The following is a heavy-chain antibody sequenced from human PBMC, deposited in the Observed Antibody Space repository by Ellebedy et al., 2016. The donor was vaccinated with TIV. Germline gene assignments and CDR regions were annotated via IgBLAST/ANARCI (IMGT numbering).Heavy chain of an antibody. CDR1: GYSFTTFW. J-gene: IGHJ4*02. Sequence: GESLKISCKGSGYSFTTFWIGWVRQMPGKGLEWMGVIYPGYSDTKYSPSFQGQVTISADKSSRTAYLQWNSLKASDTAMYYCARQSTDFSGAWTPTIWGQGTLVTVSS. CDR2: IYPGYSDT. D-gene: IGHD1-1*01. V-gene: IGHV5-51*01. CDR3: ARQSTDFSGAWTPTI.